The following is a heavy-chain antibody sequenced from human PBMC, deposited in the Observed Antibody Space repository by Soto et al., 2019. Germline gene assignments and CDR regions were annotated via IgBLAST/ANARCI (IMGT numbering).Heavy chain of an antibody. CDR1: GFTFTNSA. J-gene: IGHJ4*02. CDR3: AADYNFWSGHYNFDY. CDR2: IVVGSGNT. V-gene: IGHV1-58*01. Sequence: SVKVSCKASGFTFTNSAVQWVRQARGQRLDWIGWIVVGSGNTNYAQKFQERVTITRDMSTNTAYMELSSLRSEDTAVYYCAADYNFWSGHYNFDYWGQGTLVTVSS. D-gene: IGHD3-3*01.